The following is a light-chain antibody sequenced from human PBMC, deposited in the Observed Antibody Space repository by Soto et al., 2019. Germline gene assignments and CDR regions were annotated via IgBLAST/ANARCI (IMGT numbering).Light chain of an antibody. V-gene: IGKV3-20*01. CDR1: QSVSSN. CDR3: QDYGSSPQT. CDR2: AAS. Sequence: EIVLTQSPATLSVSPWERATLSCRASQSVSSNLAWYQQKPGQAPRLLIYAASSRATGIPDRFSGSGSGTDFTLTISRLEPEDFAVYYCQDYGSSPQTFGQGTKVDIK. J-gene: IGKJ1*01.